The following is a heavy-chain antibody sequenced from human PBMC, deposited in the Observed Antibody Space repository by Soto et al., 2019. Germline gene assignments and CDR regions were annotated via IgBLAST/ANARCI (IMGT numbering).Heavy chain of an antibody. V-gene: IGHV4-59*01. J-gene: IGHJ1*01. CDR1: GGSISSYY. CDR3: ARDVYYYDSSGYYHEYFQH. Sequence: SETLSLTCTVSGGSISSYYWSWIRQPTGKGLEWIGYIYYSGSTNYNPSLKSRVTISVDTSKNQFSLKLSSVTAADTAVYYCARDVYYYDSSGYYHEYFQHWGQGTLVTVS. CDR2: IYYSGST. D-gene: IGHD3-22*01.